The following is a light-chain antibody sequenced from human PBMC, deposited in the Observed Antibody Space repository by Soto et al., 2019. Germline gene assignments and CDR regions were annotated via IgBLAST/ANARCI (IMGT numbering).Light chain of an antibody. V-gene: IGKV1-39*01. Sequence: DIQMTQSPSSLSASVGDRVTITCRASQSISSYLNWYQQKPGKAPKLLIYAASSLQSGVPSRFSGSGSGTDFTLTIRSLQPEDFATYYCQQLFDSPITFGQGTRLEN. CDR2: AAS. J-gene: IGKJ5*01. CDR1: QSISSY. CDR3: QQLFDSPIT.